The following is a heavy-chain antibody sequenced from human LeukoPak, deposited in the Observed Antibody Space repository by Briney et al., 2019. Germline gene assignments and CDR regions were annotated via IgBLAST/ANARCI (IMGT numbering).Heavy chain of an antibody. CDR2: IYYSGST. CDR1: GGSISSSSYY. CDR3: ARAAQAEPDYDSSGYYPGVIDY. J-gene: IGHJ4*02. Sequence: PSETLSLTCTVSGGSISSSSYYWGWIRQPPGKGLEWIGSIYYSGSTYYNPSLKSRVTISVDTSKNQFSLKLSSVTAADTAVYYCARAAQAEPDYDSSGYYPGVIDYWGQGTLVTVSS. V-gene: IGHV4-39*07. D-gene: IGHD3-22*01.